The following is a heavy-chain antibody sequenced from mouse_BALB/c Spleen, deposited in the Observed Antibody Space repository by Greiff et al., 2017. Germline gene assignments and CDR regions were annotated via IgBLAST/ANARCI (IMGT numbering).Heavy chain of an antibody. Sequence: VQLKQSGAELVRPGALVKLSCKASGFNIKDYYMHWVKQRPEQGLEWIGWIDPENGNTIYDPKFQGKASITADTSSNTAYLQLSSLTSEDTAVYYCARRYYDYDGAWFAYWGQGTLVTVSA. V-gene: IGHV14-1*02. D-gene: IGHD2-4*01. J-gene: IGHJ3*01. CDR2: IDPENGNT. CDR3: ARRYYDYDGAWFAY. CDR1: GFNIKDYY.